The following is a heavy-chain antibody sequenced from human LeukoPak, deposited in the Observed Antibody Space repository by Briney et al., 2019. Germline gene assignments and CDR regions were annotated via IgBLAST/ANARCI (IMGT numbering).Heavy chain of an antibody. V-gene: IGHV4-39*01. D-gene: IGHD3-10*01. CDR2: IYYSGST. CDR1: GGSISSSSYY. CDR3: ARIPRKAGPGDY. J-gene: IGHJ4*02. Sequence: SETLSLTCTVSGGSISSSSYYWGWIRQPPGKGLEWIGSIYYSGSTYYNPSLKSRVTISVDTSKNQFSLKLSSVTAADTAVYYFARIPRKAGPGDYWGQGTLVTVSS.